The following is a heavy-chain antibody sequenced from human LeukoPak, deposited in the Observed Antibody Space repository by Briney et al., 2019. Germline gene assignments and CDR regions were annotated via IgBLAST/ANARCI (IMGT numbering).Heavy chain of an antibody. V-gene: IGHV3-48*03. D-gene: IGHD3-3*01. CDR3: ARLGVTRPGY. CDR1: GFIFSSYE. CDR2: ISSSGSTV. Sequence: SGGSLRLSCAVSGFIFSSYEMNWVRQAPGKGLEWVSYISSSGSTVYYADSVKGRLTISRDNAKNSLFLQMNSLRAEDTAVYYCARLGVTRPGYWGQGTLVTVSS. J-gene: IGHJ4*02.